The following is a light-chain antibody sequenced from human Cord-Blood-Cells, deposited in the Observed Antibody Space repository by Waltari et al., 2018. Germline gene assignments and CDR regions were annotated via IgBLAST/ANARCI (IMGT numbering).Light chain of an antibody. CDR3: SSYTSSSTLYV. J-gene: IGLJ1*01. CDR2: DVS. CDR1: SSDVGGYNS. Sequence: QSALTQPASVSRSPGQSITISCTGTSSDVGGYNSVSWYQQHPGKAPKLMIYDVSNRPSGVSNRFSGSKSGNTASLTISGLQAEDEADYYCSSYTSSSTLYVFGTGTKVTVL. V-gene: IGLV2-14*03.